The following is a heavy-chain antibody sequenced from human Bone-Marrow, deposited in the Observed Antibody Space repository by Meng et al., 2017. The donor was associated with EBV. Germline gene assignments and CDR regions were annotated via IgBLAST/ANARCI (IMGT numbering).Heavy chain of an antibody. Sequence: QLQLQESGSGLVKPSQTLSLTCAVSGGSISSTSYYWGWIRQPPGKGLEWIGSIFHSGGTYYNPSVRSRVIISVDTSKNQFSLRLGSVTAADTAVYFCARDRTRSYYNGDYSEWFDPWGQGTLVNVSS. CDR3: ARDRTRSYYNGDYSEWFDP. CDR1: GGSISSTSYY. D-gene: IGHD3-10*01. V-gene: IGHV4-39*07. CDR2: IFHSGGT. J-gene: IGHJ5*02.